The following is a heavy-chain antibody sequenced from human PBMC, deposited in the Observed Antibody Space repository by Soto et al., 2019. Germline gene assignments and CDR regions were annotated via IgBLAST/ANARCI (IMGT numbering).Heavy chain of an antibody. CDR3: SYGSTFDY. CDR2: ISHSGRT. CDR1: GASLRSGSYY. V-gene: IGHV4-61*01. J-gene: IGHJ4*02. Sequence: SETLSLTCTVSGASLRSGSYYWSWIRQPPGKGLEWIGYISHSGRTNYDPSLKSRLTMSVDTSQNQFSLQLNSVTAADTAVYYCSYGSTFDYWGQGTLVTVSS. D-gene: IGHD3-10*01.